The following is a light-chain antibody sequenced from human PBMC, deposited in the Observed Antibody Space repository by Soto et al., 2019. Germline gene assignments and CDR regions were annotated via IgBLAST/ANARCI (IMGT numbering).Light chain of an antibody. CDR3: QQRSNWPPSIT. J-gene: IGKJ5*01. CDR1: QSVTSY. V-gene: IGKV3-11*01. CDR2: DAS. Sequence: EIVLTQSPATLSLSPGERATLSCRASQSVTSYLAWYQQKPGQAPRLLIYDASNRATGIPARFSGSGSGTDFTLTISSLEPGDFAVYYCQQRSNWPPSITFGQGTRLEI.